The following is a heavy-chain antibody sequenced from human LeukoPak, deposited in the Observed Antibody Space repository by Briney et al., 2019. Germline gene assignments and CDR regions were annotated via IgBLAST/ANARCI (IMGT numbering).Heavy chain of an antibody. J-gene: IGHJ4*02. CDR2: ISSSGSTI. Sequence: GGSLRLSCAASGFTFSSYEMNWVRQAPGKGLEWVSYISSSGSTIYYADSVKGRFTISRDNAKNSLYLQMNSLRAEDTAVYYCASQLDRAAAGTLGYWGQGTLVTVSS. CDR3: ASQLDRAAAGTLGY. V-gene: IGHV3-48*03. CDR1: GFTFSSYE. D-gene: IGHD6-13*01.